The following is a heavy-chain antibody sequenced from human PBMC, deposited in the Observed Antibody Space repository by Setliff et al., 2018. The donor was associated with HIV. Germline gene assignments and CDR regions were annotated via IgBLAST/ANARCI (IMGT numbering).Heavy chain of an antibody. Sequence: GGSLRLSCAASGLIFSSYEMNWVRQAPGKGLEWVANIDRDGSETNYVDSVKGRFTIFRDNAKSSMYLQMNSLRAEDTAIYYCARKFRPGHGVDVWGQGTTVTVSS. D-gene: IGHD3-10*01. CDR1: GLIFSSYE. CDR2: IDRDGSET. J-gene: IGHJ6*02. CDR3: ARKFRPGHGVDV. V-gene: IGHV3-7*01.